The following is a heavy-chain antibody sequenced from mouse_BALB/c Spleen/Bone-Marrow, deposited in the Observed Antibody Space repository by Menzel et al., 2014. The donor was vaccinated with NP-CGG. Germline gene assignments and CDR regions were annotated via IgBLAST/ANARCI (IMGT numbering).Heavy chain of an antibody. V-gene: IGHV3-1*02. CDR2: IYYSGST. CDR3: ARRGIYYGNYVFAY. J-gene: IGHJ3*01. Sequence: EVKLVESGPDLVKPSQSLSLPCTVTGYSITSGYSCHWIRQFPVNKLEWMGYIYYSGSTNYNPSLKSRISITRDTSKNQFFLQLNSVTTEDTATYYCARRGIYYGNYVFAYWGQGTLVTVSA. CDR1: GYSITSGYS. D-gene: IGHD2-1*01.